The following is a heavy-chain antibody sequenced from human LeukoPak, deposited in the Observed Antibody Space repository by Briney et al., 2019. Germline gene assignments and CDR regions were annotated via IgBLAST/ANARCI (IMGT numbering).Heavy chain of an antibody. D-gene: IGHD2/OR15-2a*01. Sequence: AASVNVSCKASGYTLTSYDIIWVRQAPGQGLEWMGWIGPYRGNTKYAEKVQGRVTMTTDRPTNTAYMELRSLRTDDTAVYFCARDENPRIWGQGTMVIVSS. V-gene: IGHV1-18*01. CDR2: IGPYRGNT. CDR3: ARDENPRI. J-gene: IGHJ3*02. CDR1: GYTLTSYD.